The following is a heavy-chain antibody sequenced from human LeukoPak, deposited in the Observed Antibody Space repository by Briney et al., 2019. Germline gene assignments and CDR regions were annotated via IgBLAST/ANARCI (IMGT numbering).Heavy chain of an antibody. D-gene: IGHD2-2*01. V-gene: IGHV4-39*01. J-gene: IGHJ4*02. CDR3: ASPSPHCSSTSCPNGGFFDY. Sequence: TSETLSLTCTVSGGSISSSSYYWGWIRQPPGKGLEWIGSIYYSGSTYYNPSLKSRVTISVDTSKNQFSLKLSSVTAADTAVYYCASPSPHCSSTSCPNGGFFDYWGQGTLVTVSS. CDR1: GGSISSSSYY. CDR2: IYYSGST.